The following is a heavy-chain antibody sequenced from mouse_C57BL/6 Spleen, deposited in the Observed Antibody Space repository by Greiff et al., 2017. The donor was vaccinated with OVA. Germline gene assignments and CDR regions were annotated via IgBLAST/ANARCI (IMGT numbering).Heavy chain of an antibody. D-gene: IGHD3-3*01. CDR3: TRWRDSSFAY. Sequence: VHLVESGAELVRPGASVTLSCKASGYTFTDYEMHWVKQTPVHGLEWIGAIDPETGGTAYNQKFKGKAILTADKSSSTAYMELRSLTSEDSAVYYCTRWRDSSFAYWGQGTLVTVSA. J-gene: IGHJ3*01. V-gene: IGHV1-15*01. CDR1: GYTFTDYE. CDR2: IDPETGGT.